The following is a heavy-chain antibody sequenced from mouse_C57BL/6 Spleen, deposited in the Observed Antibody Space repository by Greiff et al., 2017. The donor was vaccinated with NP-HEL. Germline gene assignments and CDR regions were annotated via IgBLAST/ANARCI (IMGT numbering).Heavy chain of an antibody. D-gene: IGHD1-1*01. J-gene: IGHJ3*01. CDR3: ARYGSSFSWFAY. CDR2: IYPGDGDT. V-gene: IGHV1-80*01. CDR1: GYAFSSYW. Sequence: QVHVKQSGAELVKPGASVKISCKASGYAFSSYWMNWVKQRPGKGLEWIGQIYPGDGDTNYNGKFKGKATLTADKSSSTAYMQLSSLTSEDSAVYFGARYGSSFSWFAYWGQGTLVTVSA.